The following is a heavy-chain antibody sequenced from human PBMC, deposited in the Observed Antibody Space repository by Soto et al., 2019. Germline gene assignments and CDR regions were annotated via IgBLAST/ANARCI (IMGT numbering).Heavy chain of an antibody. CDR2: IYTSGST. J-gene: IGHJ6*02. CDR1: GGSISSYY. CDR3: ARGRNYYDFWSGYYTRNYYYYGMDV. V-gene: IGHV4-4*07. Sequence: SETLSLTCTVSGGSISSYYWSWIRQPAGKGLEWIGRIYTSGSTNYNPSLKSRVTMSVDTSKNQFSLKLGSVTAADTAVYYCARGRNYYDFWSGYYTRNYYYYGMDVWVQGTTVTVSS. D-gene: IGHD3-3*01.